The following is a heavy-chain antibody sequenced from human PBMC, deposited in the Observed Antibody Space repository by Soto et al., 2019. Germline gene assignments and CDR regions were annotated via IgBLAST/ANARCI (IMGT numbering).Heavy chain of an antibody. CDR2: IIPILGIA. CDR3: ASGGDQQLYYFDY. J-gene: IGHJ4*02. V-gene: IGHV1-69*02. Sequence: ASVKVSCKASGGTFSSYTISWVRQAPGQGLEWMGRIIPILGIANYAQKFQGRVTITADKSTSTAYMELSSLRSEDTAVYYCASGGDQQLYYFDYWGQGTLVTVSS. D-gene: IGHD2-2*01. CDR1: GGTFSSYT.